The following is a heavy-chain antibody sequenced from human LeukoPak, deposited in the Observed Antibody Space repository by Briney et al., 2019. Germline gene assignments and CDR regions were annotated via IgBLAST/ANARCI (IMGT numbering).Heavy chain of an antibody. CDR2: INHSGST. J-gene: IGHJ4*02. Sequence: SETLSLTCAVYGGSFSGYYWSWIRQPPGKGLEWIGEINHSGSTNYNPSLKSRVTISVGTSKNQFSLKLSSVTAADTAVYYCARGLRLGIAAAGIWGQGALVTVSS. D-gene: IGHD6-13*01. CDR3: ARGLRLGIAAAGI. V-gene: IGHV4-34*01. CDR1: GGSFSGYY.